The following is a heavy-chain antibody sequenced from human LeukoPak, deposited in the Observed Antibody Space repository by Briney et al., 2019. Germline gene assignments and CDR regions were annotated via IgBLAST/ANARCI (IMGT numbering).Heavy chain of an antibody. D-gene: IGHD3-22*01. CDR2: IIPIFGTA. Sequence: SVKVSCKASGGTFSSYAISWVRQAPGQGLEWMRGIIPIFGTANYAQKFQGRVTITTDESTSTAYMELSSLRSEDTAVYYCANLGQYYYDSSGYHFQHWGQGTLVTVSS. CDR1: GGTFSSYA. V-gene: IGHV1-69*05. CDR3: ANLGQYYYDSSGYHFQH. J-gene: IGHJ1*01.